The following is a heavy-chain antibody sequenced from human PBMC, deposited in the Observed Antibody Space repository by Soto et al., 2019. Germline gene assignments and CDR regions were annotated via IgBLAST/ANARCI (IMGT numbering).Heavy chain of an antibody. J-gene: IGHJ3*02. CDR1: GYTFTSYA. Sequence: ASVKVSCKASGYTFTSYAMHWVRQAPGQRLEWMGWINAGNGNTKYSQKFQGRVTITRDTSASTAYMELSSLRSEDTAVYYCASAPIPYYYDSSGYYPGSAFDIWGQGTMVTVSS. D-gene: IGHD3-22*01. CDR2: INAGNGNT. V-gene: IGHV1-3*01. CDR3: ASAPIPYYYDSSGYYPGSAFDI.